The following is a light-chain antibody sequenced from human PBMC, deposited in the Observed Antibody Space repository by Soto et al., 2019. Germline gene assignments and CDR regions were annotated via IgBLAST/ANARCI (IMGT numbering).Light chain of an antibody. CDR3: MQATRFPLT. V-gene: IGKV2-24*01. Sequence: DIVMTQTPLSSPVTLGQPASISCRSSQSLVHSDGNTYLSWLQQRPGQPPRLLIYQISNRLSGVPDRFSGSGAGTVFTLKISRVEAEDVGVYYCMQATRFPLTFGGGTKVEI. J-gene: IGKJ4*02. CDR1: QSLVHSDGNTY. CDR2: QIS.